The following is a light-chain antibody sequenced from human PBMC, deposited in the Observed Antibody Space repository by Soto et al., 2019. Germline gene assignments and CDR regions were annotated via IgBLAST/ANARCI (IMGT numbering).Light chain of an antibody. J-gene: IGLJ1*01. CDR3: SSYTSSSIPYV. Sequence: QSALTQPASVSGSPGQSITISCTGTSSDVGGYNYVSWYQQHPGKAPKLMIYDVSNRPSGVSNRFSGSKSGNTASLTISGLQAEDEADYCCSSYTSSSIPYVFGTGTKVTVL. V-gene: IGLV2-14*01. CDR1: SSDVGGYNY. CDR2: DVS.